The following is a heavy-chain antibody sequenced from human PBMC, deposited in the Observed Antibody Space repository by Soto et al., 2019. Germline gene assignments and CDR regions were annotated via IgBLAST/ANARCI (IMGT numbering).Heavy chain of an antibody. CDR2: INHSGST. J-gene: IGHJ5*02. CDR3: ARFAHYGDYGGGKT. Sequence: QVQLQQWGAGLLKPSETLSLTCAVYGGSFSGYYWSWIRQPPGKGLEWIGEINHSGSTNYNPPLKSRVTISVDTSKNQFSLKLSSVTAADTAVYYCARFAHYGDYGGGKTWGQGTLVTVSS. CDR1: GGSFSGYY. D-gene: IGHD4-17*01. V-gene: IGHV4-34*01.